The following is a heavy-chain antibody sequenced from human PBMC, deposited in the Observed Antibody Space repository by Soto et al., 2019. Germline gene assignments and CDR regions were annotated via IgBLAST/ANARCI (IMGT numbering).Heavy chain of an antibody. CDR1: GGSISSYY. CDR2: INHSGST. D-gene: IGHD3-9*01. CDR3: ARPIYDTMNYFEY. Sequence: PSETLSLTCTVSGGSISSYYWSWIRQPPGKGLEWIGEINHSGSTNCNPSLKSRVTISVDTSKNQFSLKLSSVTAADTAVYYCARPIYDTMNYFEYWGQGTLVTVSS. V-gene: IGHV4-34*01. J-gene: IGHJ4*02.